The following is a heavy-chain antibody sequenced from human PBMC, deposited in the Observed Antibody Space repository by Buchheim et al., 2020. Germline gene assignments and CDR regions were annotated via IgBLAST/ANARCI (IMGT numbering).Heavy chain of an antibody. CDR3: ARGDSFDY. Sequence: QVQLVESGGGVVQPGRSLRLSCAASGFTFSSYAMHWVRQAPGKGLEWVAVISYDGSNKYYADSVKGRFTISSDNSKNTLYLQMNSLRAEDTAVYYCARGDSFDYWGQGTL. J-gene: IGHJ4*02. CDR2: ISYDGSNK. CDR1: GFTFSSYA. V-gene: IGHV3-30*04.